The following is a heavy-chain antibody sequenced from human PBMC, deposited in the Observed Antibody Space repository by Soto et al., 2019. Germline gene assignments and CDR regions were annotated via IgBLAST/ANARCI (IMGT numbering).Heavy chain of an antibody. D-gene: IGHD2-2*02. CDR1: GYSFTSYW. V-gene: IGHV5-51*01. CDR3: ARLRYCSSTSCYTPFDI. Sequence: GESLKISCKGSGYSFTSYWIGWVRQMPGKGLEWMGIIYPGDPDTRYSPSFQGQVTISADKSISTAYLQWSSLKASDTAMYYCARLRYCSSTSCYTPFDIWGQGTMVTVSS. CDR2: IYPGDPDT. J-gene: IGHJ3*02.